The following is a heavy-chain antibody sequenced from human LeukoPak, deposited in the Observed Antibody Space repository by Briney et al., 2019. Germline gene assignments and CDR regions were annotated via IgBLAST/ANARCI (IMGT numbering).Heavy chain of an antibody. CDR1: GFTPNKFD. CDR2: ISVGGET. V-gene: IGHV3-13*01. CDR3: AREYCDGGNCYGWRYLNV. J-gene: IGHJ6*03. D-gene: IGHD2-15*01. Sequence: RGAPRLSCADSGFTPNKFDMYWVRDGPGRGLEWGSPISVGGETQYPEPVRGQFTVSREDAKNSMYLQMNSLRAGDTAVYYCAREYCDGGNCYGWRYLNVWGKGTTVTV.